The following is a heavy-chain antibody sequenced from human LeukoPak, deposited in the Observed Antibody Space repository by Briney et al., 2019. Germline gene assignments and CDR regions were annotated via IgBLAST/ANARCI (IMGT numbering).Heavy chain of an antibody. D-gene: IGHD3-3*01. CDR2: IKQDGSDK. V-gene: IGHV3-7*01. CDR3: AREGWSNYYYGMDV. J-gene: IGHJ6*02. CDR1: GFTFSSFW. Sequence: GGSLRLSCAASGFTFSSFWMSWVRQAPGKGLEWVANIKQDGSDKYYVDSVKGRFTISRDNAKNSLYLQMNSLRAEDTAVYYCAREGWSNYYYGMDVWGQGTTVTVSS.